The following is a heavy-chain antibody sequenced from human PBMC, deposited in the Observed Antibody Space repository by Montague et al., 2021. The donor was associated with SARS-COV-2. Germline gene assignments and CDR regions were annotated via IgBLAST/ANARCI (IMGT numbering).Heavy chain of an antibody. Sequence: SLRLSCAPSGFTFSSYGMHWVRQAPGKGLEWVAVIWYDGSNKYYADSVKGRFTISRDNSKNTLYLQMNSLRAEDTAVYYCARVRGYDFLTGYLDFWGQGTLVTVSS. CDR2: IWYDGSNK. CDR1: GFTFSSYG. D-gene: IGHD3-9*01. V-gene: IGHV3-33*01. J-gene: IGHJ4*02. CDR3: ARVRGYDFLTGYLDF.